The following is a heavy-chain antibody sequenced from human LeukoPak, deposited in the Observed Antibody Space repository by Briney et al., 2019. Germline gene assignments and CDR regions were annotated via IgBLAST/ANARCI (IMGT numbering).Heavy chain of an antibody. CDR1: GGTFSSYA. V-gene: IGHV1-69*01. D-gene: IGHD3-22*01. CDR2: IIPIFGTA. Sequence: SVKASCKASGGTFSSYAISWVRQAPGQGLEWMGGIIPIFGTANYAQKFQGRVTITADESTSTAYMELSSLRSEDTAVYYCARDYYYDSSGYYYFDYWGQGTLVTVSS. J-gene: IGHJ4*02. CDR3: ARDYYYDSSGYYYFDY.